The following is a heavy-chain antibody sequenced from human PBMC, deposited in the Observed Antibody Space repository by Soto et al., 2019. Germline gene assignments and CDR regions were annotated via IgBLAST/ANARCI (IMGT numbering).Heavy chain of an antibody. V-gene: IGHV4-34*01. Sequence: PSETLPLACAVYGGSCSGYYWSLIRQPPGKGLDWIGEINHSGSTNYNPSLKSRVTISVDMSKNQFSLRLSSVTAADTAVYYCARGGRQHLIPTPISYKIDYWGPGTLVTVSS. J-gene: IGHJ4*02. CDR1: GGSCSGYY. D-gene: IGHD6-13*01. CDR3: ARGGRQHLIPTPISYKIDY. CDR2: INHSGST.